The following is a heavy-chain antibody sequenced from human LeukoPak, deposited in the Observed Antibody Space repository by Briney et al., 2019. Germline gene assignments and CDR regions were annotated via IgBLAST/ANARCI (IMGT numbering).Heavy chain of an antibody. V-gene: IGHV3-30-3*01. CDR3: ARLVYCGGDRYSGGFDY. D-gene: IGHD2-21*02. CDR2: ISYDGSNK. Sequence: VGSLSLSCAASGFTFSNYAMRGVRQAPGKGLEWGAVISYDGSNKYYADSVKGRVPISRDNSKNTLYLQMNSLRAEDTAVYYCARLVYCGGDRYSGGFDYWGQGTLVTVSS. J-gene: IGHJ4*02. CDR1: GFTFSNYA.